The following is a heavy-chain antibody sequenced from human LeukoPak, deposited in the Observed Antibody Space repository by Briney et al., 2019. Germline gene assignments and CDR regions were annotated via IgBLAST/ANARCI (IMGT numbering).Heavy chain of an antibody. V-gene: IGHV4-38-2*02. D-gene: IGHD4-23*01. CDR3: ARLHYGGNYGYYYYYMDV. J-gene: IGHJ6*03. CDR1: GYSISSGYY. Sequence: SETLSLTCTVSGYSISSGYYWGWIRQPPGKGLEWIGSIYHSGSTYYNPSLKSRVTISVDTSKNQFSLKLSSVTAADTAVYYCARLHYGGNYGYYYYYMDVWGRGTTVTISS. CDR2: IYHSGST.